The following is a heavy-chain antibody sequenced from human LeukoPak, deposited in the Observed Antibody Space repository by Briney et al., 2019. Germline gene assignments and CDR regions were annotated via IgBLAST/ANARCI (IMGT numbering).Heavy chain of an antibody. D-gene: IGHD6-19*01. Sequence: SETLSLTCGVYGGSISGYHWSWIRQSPGKGLEWIGEINHSGGTNYNPSLKSRVTISVDTSKNQFSLRVTSVTAADTAVYYCAREPDRRLATYYFDYWGQGTLVTVSS. CDR1: GGSISGYH. CDR2: INHSGGT. CDR3: AREPDRRLATYYFDY. V-gene: IGHV4-34*01. J-gene: IGHJ4*02.